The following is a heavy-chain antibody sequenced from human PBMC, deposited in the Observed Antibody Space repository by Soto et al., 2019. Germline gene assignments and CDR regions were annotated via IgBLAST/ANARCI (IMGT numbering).Heavy chain of an antibody. CDR3: ARDQGSHPGD. D-gene: IGHD6-13*01. J-gene: IGHJ4*02. V-gene: IGHV4-4*02. Sequence: QVQLQESGPGLVRPSGTVSLTCAVSGVSISSDNWWRWVRQPPGKALERIGEIHHSGSTNYNPSLKSRVTMSVVPSKDLFSLTLNSVTAADTAFYYCARDQGSHPGDWGQGTLVSVSS. CDR2: IHHSGST. CDR1: GVSISSDNW.